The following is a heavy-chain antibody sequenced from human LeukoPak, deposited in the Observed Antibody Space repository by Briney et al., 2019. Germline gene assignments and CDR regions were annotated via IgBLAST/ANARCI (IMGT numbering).Heavy chain of an antibody. J-gene: IGHJ4*02. Sequence: PGGSLRLSCTASGFTFGDYAMTWFRQAPGKGLEWVGFIRSKAYSGTAQYAASVKGRFTISRDDSKSIAYLQMNSLKTEDTAVYYCTRGYDILTGYYLLWGQGTLVTVSS. CDR1: GFTFGDYA. D-gene: IGHD3-9*01. CDR3: TRGYDILTGYYLL. CDR2: IRSKAYSGTA. V-gene: IGHV3-49*03.